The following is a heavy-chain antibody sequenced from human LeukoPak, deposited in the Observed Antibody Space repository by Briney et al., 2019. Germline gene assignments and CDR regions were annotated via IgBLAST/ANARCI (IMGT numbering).Heavy chain of an antibody. J-gene: IGHJ4*02. CDR2: IYYSGST. V-gene: IGHV4-59*12. CDR1: GGSISSYY. Sequence: PSETLSLTCTVSGGSISSYYWSWIRQPPGKGLEWIGYIYYSGSTNYNPSLKSRVTISVDTSKNQFSLKLSSVTAADTAVYYCARLTHRAYYYGSGSYYKVFDYWGQGTLVTVSS. D-gene: IGHD3-10*01. CDR3: ARLTHRAYYYGSGSYYKVFDY.